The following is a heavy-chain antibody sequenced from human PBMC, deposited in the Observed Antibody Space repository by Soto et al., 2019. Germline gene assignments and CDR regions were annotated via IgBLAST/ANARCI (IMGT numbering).Heavy chain of an antibody. D-gene: IGHD2-2*01. J-gene: IGHJ5*01. V-gene: IGHV3-21*06. CDR2: ISSSTSYV. CDR3: ARDPSEGRVGNWFES. CDR1: GFAFNNYA. Sequence: GGSLRLSCVASGFAFNNYAMNWLRQAPGKGLEWVASISSSTSYVYYADSVKGRFSTSRDNAKNILYLEMYALRTEDTAVYYCARDPSEGRVGNWFESWGQGTLVTVSS.